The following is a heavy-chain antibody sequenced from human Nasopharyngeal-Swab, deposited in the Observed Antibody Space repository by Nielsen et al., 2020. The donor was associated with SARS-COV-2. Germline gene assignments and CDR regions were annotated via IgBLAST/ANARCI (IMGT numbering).Heavy chain of an antibody. CDR1: GFTFEDYA. J-gene: IGHJ4*02. Sequence: SLKISCAASGFTFEDYAMHWVRHAPGKGLEWVSGISWNSGSIGYADSVKGRFTISRDNAKNSLYLQMNSLRAEDTALYYCAKDTSRIAAAGTPFDYWGLGTLVTVSS. CDR2: ISWNSGSI. D-gene: IGHD6-13*01. V-gene: IGHV3-9*01. CDR3: AKDTSRIAAAGTPFDY.